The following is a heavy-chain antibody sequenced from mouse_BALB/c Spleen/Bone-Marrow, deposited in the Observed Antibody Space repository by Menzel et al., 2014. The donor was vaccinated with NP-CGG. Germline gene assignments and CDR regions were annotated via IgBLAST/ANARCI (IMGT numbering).Heavy chain of an antibody. CDR2: IDPANGNT. J-gene: IGHJ2*01. Sequence: VTLKVSGAELVKSGASVKLSCTASGFNIKDTYMHWVKQRPEQGLEWIGRIDPANGNTKYDPKFQGKANITADTSSNTAYLQLSSLTSEDTAVYYCASYVYGYYFDYWGQGTTLTVSS. D-gene: IGHD2-2*01. V-gene: IGHV14-3*02. CDR3: ASYVYGYYFDY. CDR1: GFNIKDTY.